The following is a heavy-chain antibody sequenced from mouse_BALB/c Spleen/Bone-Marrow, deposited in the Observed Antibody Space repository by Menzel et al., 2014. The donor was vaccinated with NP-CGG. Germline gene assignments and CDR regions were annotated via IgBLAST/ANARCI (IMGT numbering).Heavy chain of an antibody. V-gene: IGHV2-5-1*01. D-gene: IGHD2-1*01. CDR1: GFSLTSYG. Sequence: QVQLQQSGPSLAQPSQSLSITCTVSGFSLTSYGVHWVRQSPGKGLEWLGVIWGGGSTDYNAAFMSRLSITKDNSKSQVFFKMNSLQADDTAIYYCAKRGNYGYFDYWGQGTTLTVSS. J-gene: IGHJ2*01. CDR3: AKRGNYGYFDY. CDR2: IWGGGST.